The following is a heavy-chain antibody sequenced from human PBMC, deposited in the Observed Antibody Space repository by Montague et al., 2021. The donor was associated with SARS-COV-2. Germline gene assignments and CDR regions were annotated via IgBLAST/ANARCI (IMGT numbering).Heavy chain of an antibody. CDR3: ARDVAMAYHYYGMDV. V-gene: IGHV3-11*06. J-gene: IGHJ6*02. D-gene: IGHD5-24*01. CDR1: GFSFSDYY. Sequence: SLRLSCAASGFSFSDYYMSWLRQAPGKGLEWVSYISSSSTYTNYADSVKGRFTISRDNAKNSLYLQMNSLRAEDTAVYYCARDVAMAYHYYGMDVWGQGTTVTVSS. CDR2: ISSSSTYT.